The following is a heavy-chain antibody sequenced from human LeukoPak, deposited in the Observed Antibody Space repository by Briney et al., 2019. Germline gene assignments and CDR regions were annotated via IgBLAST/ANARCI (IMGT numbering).Heavy chain of an antibody. V-gene: IGHV3-15*01. CDR3: ATESLNMIVVINRNYLDN. D-gene: IGHD3-22*01. CDR2: IKRENDGGTT. CDR1: GFTFSNAW. Sequence: GGSLRLSCAASGFTFSNAWMSWVRQAPGKGLEWVGRIKRENDGGTTDYAAPVKGRFTISRDDSKNTLYLQMNSLKSEDTAVYYCATESLNMIVVINRNYLDNWGQGTPGTVSS. J-gene: IGHJ4*02.